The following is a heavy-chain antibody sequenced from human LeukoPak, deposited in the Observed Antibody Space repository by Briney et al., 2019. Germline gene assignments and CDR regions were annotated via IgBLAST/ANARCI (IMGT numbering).Heavy chain of an antibody. Sequence: PGGSLRLSCAASGFTFSSYAMSWVRQAPGKGLEWVSTIGGSGGSTYYADSVKGRFTISSDNSKNTLYLQMNSLRADDTAIYYCARGPYNSALDYWGQGTLVTVSS. D-gene: IGHD1-20*01. J-gene: IGHJ4*02. V-gene: IGHV3-23*01. CDR1: GFTFSSYA. CDR3: ARGPYNSALDY. CDR2: IGGSGGST.